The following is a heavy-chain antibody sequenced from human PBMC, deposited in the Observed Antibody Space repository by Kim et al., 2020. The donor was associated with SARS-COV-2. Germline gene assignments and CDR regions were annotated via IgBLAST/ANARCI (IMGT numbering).Heavy chain of an antibody. D-gene: IGHD6-19*01. CDR3: AKGKQWLSFIASIDY. J-gene: IGHJ4*02. Sequence: DSVKCRFTISRDNSKNTLYLQMNSLRAEDTAVYYCAKGKQWLSFIASIDYWGQGTLVTVSS. V-gene: IGHV3-30*02.